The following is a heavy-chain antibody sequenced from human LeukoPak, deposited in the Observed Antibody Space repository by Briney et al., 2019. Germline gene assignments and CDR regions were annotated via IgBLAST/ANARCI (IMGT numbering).Heavy chain of an antibody. J-gene: IGHJ6*04. D-gene: IGHD3-10*02. CDR3: AELGITMIGGV. CDR1: GFTFSNYS. CDR2: ISSSSSYI. Sequence: PGGSLRLPCAASGFTFSNYSMNWVRQAPGKGLEWVSSISSSSSYIYYADSVKGRFTIPRDNAKNSLYLQMNSLRAEDTAVYYCAELGITMIGGVWGKGTTVTISS. V-gene: IGHV3-21*01.